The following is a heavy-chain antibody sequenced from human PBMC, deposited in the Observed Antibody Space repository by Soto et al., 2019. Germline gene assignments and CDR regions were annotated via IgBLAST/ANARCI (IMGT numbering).Heavy chain of an antibody. V-gene: IGHV3-73*01. CDR1: GFAFSGSA. J-gene: IGHJ4*02. CDR3: TVFISATAENLVAY. CDR2: TRSKANSYAT. D-gene: IGHD6-13*01. Sequence: EVQLVESGGGLVQPGGSLKLSCAASGFAFSGSAMHWFRQASGKGLEWVGRTRSKANSYATAYAASVTGRFTISRDDSKSTADLQMNSMKTEDTAVYYCTVFISATAENLVAYWGQGTMVTVSS.